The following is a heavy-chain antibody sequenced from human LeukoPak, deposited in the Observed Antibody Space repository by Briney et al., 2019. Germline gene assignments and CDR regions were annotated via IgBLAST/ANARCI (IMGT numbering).Heavy chain of an antibody. CDR2: ISSSSSYI. CDR1: GFAFSSYS. D-gene: IGHD2/OR15-2a*01. CDR3: AREGNNYYYYYMDV. J-gene: IGHJ6*03. V-gene: IGHV3-21*01. Sequence: PGGSLRLSCAASGFAFSSYSMNWVRQAPGKGLEWVSSISSSSSYIYYADSVKGRFTISRDNAKNSLYLQMNSLRAEDTAVYYCAREGNNYYYYYMDVWGKGTTVTVSS.